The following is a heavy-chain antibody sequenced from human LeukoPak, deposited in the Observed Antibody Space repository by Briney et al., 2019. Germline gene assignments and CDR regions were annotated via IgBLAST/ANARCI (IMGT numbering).Heavy chain of an antibody. CDR2: ISSSGSTI. V-gene: IGHV3-48*03. CDR3: ARDSLGVPFDY. CDR1: GFTFSSYE. D-gene: IGHD3-16*02. Sequence: PGGSLRLSCAASGFTFSSYEMNWVRQAPGKGLEWVSYISSSGSTIYYADSVKGRLTISRDNAKNSLYLQMNSLRAEDTAVYYCARDSLGVPFDYWGQGTLVTVSS. J-gene: IGHJ4*02.